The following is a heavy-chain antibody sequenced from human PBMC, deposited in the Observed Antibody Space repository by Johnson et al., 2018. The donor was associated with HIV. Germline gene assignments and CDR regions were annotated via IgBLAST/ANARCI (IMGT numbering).Heavy chain of an antibody. Sequence: VHLVESGGGGGERGGERRGKGGGEGGKGRREEMRWVRQAPGKGLEWVSAISGSGGSTYYADSVKGRFTISRDNSKNTLYLQMNSLLATNTAVYYCAKDPRSSSWYWDAFDIWGQGTMVTVSS. V-gene: IGHV3-23*04. CDR3: AKDPRSSSWYWDAFDI. CDR1: GGKGRREE. J-gene: IGHJ3*02. CDR2: ISGSGGST. D-gene: IGHD6-13*01.